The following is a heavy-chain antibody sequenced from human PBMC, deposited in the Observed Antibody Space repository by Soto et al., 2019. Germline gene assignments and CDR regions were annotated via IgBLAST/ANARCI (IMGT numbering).Heavy chain of an antibody. D-gene: IGHD6-19*01. Sequence: QVQLVESGGGVVQPGRSLRLSCAASGFTFSSYAMHWVRQAPGKGLEWVAVISYDGSNKYYGDSVKGRFTISRDNSKSTLYLQMNSVRAEDTAVYYCAREVRWLETYYYGMDVWGQGTTVTVSS. CDR2: ISYDGSNK. V-gene: IGHV3-30-3*01. CDR1: GFTFSSYA. CDR3: AREVRWLETYYYGMDV. J-gene: IGHJ6*02.